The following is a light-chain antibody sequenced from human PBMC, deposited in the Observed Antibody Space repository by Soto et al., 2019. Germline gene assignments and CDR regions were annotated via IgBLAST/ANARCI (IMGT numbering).Light chain of an antibody. Sequence: QSVLTQPPSVSEAPRQRVTISCSGSSSNIGNNAVNWYQQLPGKAPKLLIYYDDLLPSGVSDRFSGSKSGTSASLAISGLQSEDEADYYCSTWDDMQSGPLFGTGTKLTVL. CDR3: STWDDMQSGPL. J-gene: IGLJ1*01. CDR2: YDD. V-gene: IGLV1-36*01. CDR1: SSNIGNNA.